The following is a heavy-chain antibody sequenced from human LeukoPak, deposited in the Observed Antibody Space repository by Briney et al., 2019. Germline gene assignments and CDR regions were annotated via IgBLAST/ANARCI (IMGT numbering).Heavy chain of an antibody. J-gene: IGHJ4*02. CDR3: AKEGYSS. V-gene: IGHV4-34*01. D-gene: IGHD6-13*01. CDR1: GGSFSGYY. Sequence: PSVTLSLTCAVYGGSFSGYYWSWIRQPPGKGLEWIGEINHSGSTNYNPSLKSRVTISVDTSKNQFSLKLSSVTAADTAVYYCAKEGYSSWGQGTLVTVSS. CDR2: INHSGST.